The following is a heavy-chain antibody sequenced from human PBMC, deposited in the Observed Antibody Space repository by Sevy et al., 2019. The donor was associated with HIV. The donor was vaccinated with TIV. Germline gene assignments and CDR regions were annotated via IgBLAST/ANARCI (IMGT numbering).Heavy chain of an antibody. V-gene: IGHV3-30-3*01. CDR3: ARDGVDSSGWYGDY. Sequence: GGSLRLSCAASGFTFSSYAMHWVRQAPGKGLEWVAVISYDGSNKYYADSVKGRFTISRDNSKNTLYLQMNSLRAEDTAVYYCARDGVDSSGWYGDYWGQGTLVTVSS. D-gene: IGHD6-19*01. J-gene: IGHJ4*02. CDR1: GFTFSSYA. CDR2: ISYDGSNK.